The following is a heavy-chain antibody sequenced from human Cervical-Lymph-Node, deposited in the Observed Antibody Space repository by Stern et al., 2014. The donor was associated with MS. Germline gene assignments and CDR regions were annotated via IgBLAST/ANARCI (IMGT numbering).Heavy chain of an antibody. CDR1: GYIFANYW. CDR2: IYPGDSET. J-gene: IGHJ4*02. Sequence: EVQLVESGAEVKKPGDSLKISCKGSGYIFANYWIGWVRQMPGKGLEWTGIIYPGDSETRYNPSFPGQVTIPADKSISTAYLQWSSLRESDTAIYYCARKDSSGYYSQIDNWGQGTLVTVSS. CDR3: ARKDSSGYYSQIDN. V-gene: IGHV5-51*01. D-gene: IGHD3-22*01.